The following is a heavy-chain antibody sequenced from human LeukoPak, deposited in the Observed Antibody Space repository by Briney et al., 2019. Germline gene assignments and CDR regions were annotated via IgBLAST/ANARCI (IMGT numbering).Heavy chain of an antibody. CDR2: VHHSGRT. J-gene: IGHJ4*02. V-gene: IGHV4-38-2*02. CDR3: ARVTEFWSGYYIRHFDY. Sequence: SETLSLTCTVSNQPINDAYYWGRVRRPPGKGLEWLATVHHSGRTYYNPSLKSRVAISADTARNQISVTLTYVATTDTAMYYCARVTEFWSGYYIRHFDYGGQGTLVTASS. CDR1: NQPINDAYY. D-gene: IGHD3-3*01.